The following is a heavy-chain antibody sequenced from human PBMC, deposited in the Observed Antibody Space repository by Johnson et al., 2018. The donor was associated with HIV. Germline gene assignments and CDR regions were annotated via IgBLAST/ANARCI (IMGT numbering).Heavy chain of an antibody. CDR3: AKDIACGGDCGSHAFDI. J-gene: IGHJ3*02. CDR2: ISWNSGSI. Sequence: VQLVESGGGLVQPGRSLRLSCAASGFTFDDYAMHWVRQAPGKGLEWVSGISWNSGSIGYGDSVKGRFPISRDNANNSLYLQMNSLRAEDTALYYCAKDIACGGDCGSHAFDIWGQGTMVTVSS. V-gene: IGHV3-9*01. CDR1: GFTFDDYA. D-gene: IGHD2-21*01.